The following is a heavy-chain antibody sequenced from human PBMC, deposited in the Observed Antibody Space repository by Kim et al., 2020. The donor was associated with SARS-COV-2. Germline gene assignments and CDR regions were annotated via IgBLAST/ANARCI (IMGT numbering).Heavy chain of an antibody. CDR2: IIPIFGTA. D-gene: IGHD3-3*01. V-gene: IGHV1-69*13. CDR3: ASLPGYYDFWSGLGGMDV. J-gene: IGHJ6*02. CDR1: GGTFSSYA. Sequence: SVKVSCKASGGTFSSYAISWVRQAPGQGLEWMGGIIPIFGTANYAQKFQGRVTITADESTSTAYMELSSLRSEDTAVYYCASLPGYYDFWSGLGGMDVWGQGTTVTVSS.